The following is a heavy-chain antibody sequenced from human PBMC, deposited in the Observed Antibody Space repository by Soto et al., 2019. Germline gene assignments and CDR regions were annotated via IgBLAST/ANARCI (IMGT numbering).Heavy chain of an antibody. V-gene: IGHV1-2*04. Sequence: ASVKVSCKASGYTFTGYYMHWVRQAPGQGLEWMGWINPNSGGTNYAQKFQGWVTMTRDTSISTAYMELSRLRSDDTAVYYCARSEVGGSYTFEYWGQGTLVTVSS. D-gene: IGHD1-26*01. CDR2: INPNSGGT. CDR3: ARSEVGGSYTFEY. CDR1: GYTFTGYY. J-gene: IGHJ4*02.